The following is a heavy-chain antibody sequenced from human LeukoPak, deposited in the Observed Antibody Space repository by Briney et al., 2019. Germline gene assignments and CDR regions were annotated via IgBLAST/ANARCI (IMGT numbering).Heavy chain of an antibody. Sequence: SETLSRTCAVYSRSFTGYYWNWIRQSPGKGLEWIGEIDHTGSTSYNPSFKSRVTISVDTSKNQFSLKLRSVTAADTALYYCARRLGGSTNFEYWGQGTLVTVSS. CDR1: SRSFTGYY. CDR3: ARRLGGSTNFEY. J-gene: IGHJ4*02. D-gene: IGHD1-26*01. V-gene: IGHV4-34*01. CDR2: IDHTGST.